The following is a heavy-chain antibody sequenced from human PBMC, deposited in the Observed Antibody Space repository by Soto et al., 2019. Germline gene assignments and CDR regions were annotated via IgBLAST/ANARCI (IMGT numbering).Heavy chain of an antibody. CDR2: IGWDDSK. Sequence: SGPTLVNPTQTLTLTCTFSGFSLSTSGVCVSWIRQPPGKALEWLARIGWDDSKHYSPSLRSRLTITKGTSKNQVVLTMTNMDPMDTVIYYCAHKGPEDWPLDYWGQGTLVTVSS. D-gene: IGHD3-9*01. CDR3: AHKGPEDWPLDY. J-gene: IGHJ4*02. CDR1: GFSLSTSGVC. V-gene: IGHV2-5*02.